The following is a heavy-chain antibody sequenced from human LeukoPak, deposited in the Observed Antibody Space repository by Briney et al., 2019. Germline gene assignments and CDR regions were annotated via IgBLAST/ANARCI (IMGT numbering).Heavy chain of an antibody. D-gene: IGHD3-10*01. CDR1: GGSISSYY. CDR3: AKIGYYYGPDY. CDR2: IYHSGST. Sequence: PSETLSLTCTVSGGSISSYYWGWIRQPPGKGLEWIGSIYHSGSTYYNPSLKSRVTISVDTSKNQFSLKLSSVTAADTAVHYCAKIGYYYGPDYWGQGTLVTVSS. V-gene: IGHV4-38-2*02. J-gene: IGHJ4*02.